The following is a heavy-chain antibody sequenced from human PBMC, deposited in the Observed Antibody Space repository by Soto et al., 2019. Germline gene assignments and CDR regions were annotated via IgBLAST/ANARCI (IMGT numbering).Heavy chain of an antibody. D-gene: IGHD5-12*01. V-gene: IGHV2-5*02. CDR3: AHRQEYSGYFDY. CDR1: GFSLSTSGVG. Sequence: QITLKESGPTLVKPTQTLTLTCTFSGFSLSTSGVGVGWIRQPPGKALEWLALIYWDDDKRYSPSLKSRLTIXKXXSKNQVVLTMTNMDPVDTATYYCAHRQEYSGYFDYWGQGTLVTVSS. CDR2: IYWDDDK. J-gene: IGHJ4*02.